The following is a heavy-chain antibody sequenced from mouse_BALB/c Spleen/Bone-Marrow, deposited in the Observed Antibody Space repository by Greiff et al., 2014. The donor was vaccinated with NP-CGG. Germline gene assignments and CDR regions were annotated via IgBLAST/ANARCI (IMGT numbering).Heavy chain of an antibody. J-gene: IGHJ4*01. CDR2: IDPANGNT. CDR3: ARYYYAMDY. Sequence: EVKLVESGAELVKPGASVKLSCTASGFNIKDTYMHWVKQRPEQGLEWIGRIDPANGNTKYDPKFQGKATITADTPSNTAYLQLSSLTSEDTAVYYYARYYYAMDYWGQGTSVTVSS. V-gene: IGHV14-3*02. CDR1: GFNIKDTY.